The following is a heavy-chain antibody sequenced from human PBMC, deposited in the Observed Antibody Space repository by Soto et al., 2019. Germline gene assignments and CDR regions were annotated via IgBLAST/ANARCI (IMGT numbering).Heavy chain of an antibody. V-gene: IGHV1-69*02. CDR2: IIPILGIA. CDR3: ARGGRMGAMLAY. J-gene: IGHJ4*02. D-gene: IGHD1-26*01. Sequence: QVQLVQSGAEVKKPGSSVKVSCKASGGTFSSYTISWVRQAPGQGLEWMGRIIPILGIANYAQKFQGRVTIAADKSTSTAYMELSSLRSEDTAVYYCARGGRMGAMLAYWGQGTLVTVSS. CDR1: GGTFSSYT.